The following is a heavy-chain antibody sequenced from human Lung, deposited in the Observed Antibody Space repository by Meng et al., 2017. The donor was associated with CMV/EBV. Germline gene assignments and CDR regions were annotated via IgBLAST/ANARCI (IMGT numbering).Heavy chain of an antibody. CDR1: GDSITNHNW. CDR2: IPHRGSS. J-gene: IGHJ1*01. Sequence: HVQLGESGPALVKPSESLSLTCAVSGDSITNHNWWAWARQPPWKGLEWIGEIPHRGSSAYNPSLKSRVSMSIDKSKNQFSLKLTSVTAADSAVYHCLRRSGGSVWGQGTLVTVSS. D-gene: IGHD3-10*01. CDR3: LRRSGGSV. V-gene: IGHV4-4*02.